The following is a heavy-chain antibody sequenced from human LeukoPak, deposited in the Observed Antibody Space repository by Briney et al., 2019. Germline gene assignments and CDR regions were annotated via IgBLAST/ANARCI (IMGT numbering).Heavy chain of an antibody. Sequence: PSETLSLTCTVSGGSISSSSYYWGWIRQPPGKGLEWIGSIYYSGSTYYNPSLKSRVTISVDTSKNQFSLKLSSVTAADTAVYYCARALPTTVVTPGWFDPWGQGTLVTVSS. CDR2: IYYSGST. J-gene: IGHJ5*02. D-gene: IGHD4-23*01. CDR3: ARALPTTVVTPGWFDP. V-gene: IGHV4-39*07. CDR1: GGSISSSSYY.